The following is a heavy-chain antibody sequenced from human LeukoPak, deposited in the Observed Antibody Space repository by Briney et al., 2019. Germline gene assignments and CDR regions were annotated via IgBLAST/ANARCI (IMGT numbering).Heavy chain of an antibody. CDR1: GLTFDSSW. V-gene: IGHV3-7*01. J-gene: IGHJ4*02. Sequence: GGCLRLSCAVSGLTFDSSWMYWFRQAPGKGLEWVANIKQDGSKIYYVDSVKGRFTISRDNAKNSLYLQMNSLRAEDTAVYYCAGGDNFDSWGQGTLVTVSS. D-gene: IGHD2-21*02. CDR2: IKQDGSKI. CDR3: AGGDNFDS.